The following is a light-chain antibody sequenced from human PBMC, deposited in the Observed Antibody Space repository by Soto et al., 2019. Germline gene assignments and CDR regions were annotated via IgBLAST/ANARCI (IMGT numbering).Light chain of an antibody. Sequence: QSVLTHPASVSGSPGQSITISCTGTSSDVGGYNYVSLYQQHPGKAPKLMIYEVSNRPSGVSNRFSGSKSGNTASLTISGLQAEDEADYYCSSYTSNSTPYVFGTGTKVTVL. CDR3: SSYTSNSTPYV. CDR2: EVS. J-gene: IGLJ1*01. CDR1: SSDVGGYNY. V-gene: IGLV2-14*01.